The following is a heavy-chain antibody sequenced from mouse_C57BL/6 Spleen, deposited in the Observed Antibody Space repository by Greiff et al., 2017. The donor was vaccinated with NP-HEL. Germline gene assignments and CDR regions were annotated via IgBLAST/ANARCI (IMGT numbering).Heavy chain of an antibody. CDR2: ISDGGSYT. Sequence: EVQLVESGGGLVKPGGSLKLSCAASGFTFSSYAMSWVRQTPEKRLEWVATISDGGSYTYYPDNVKGRFTISRDNAKNNLYLQMSHLKSEDTAMYYCARDLLWLRRSYYAMDYWGQGTSVTVSS. CDR3: ARDLLWLRRSYYAMDY. D-gene: IGHD2-2*01. V-gene: IGHV5-4*01. J-gene: IGHJ4*01. CDR1: GFTFSSYA.